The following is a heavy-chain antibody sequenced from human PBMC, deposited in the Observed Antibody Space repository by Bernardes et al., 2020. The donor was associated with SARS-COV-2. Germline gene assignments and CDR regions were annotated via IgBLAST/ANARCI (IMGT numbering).Heavy chain of an antibody. CDR1: GFTFSNYA. J-gene: IGHJ5*02. CDR3: AKNPPYTNGWYRWFDP. CDR2: IRGSGTLP. V-gene: IGHV3-23*01. Sequence: ETLFLSCSSSGFTFSNYAMSWVRQAPGKGLAWVSGIRGSGTLPYYADSVKGRFTISRDNSKNTLYLQMNSLRAEDTAVYYCAKNPPYTNGWYRWFDPWGQGTLVTVSS. D-gene: IGHD6-19*01.